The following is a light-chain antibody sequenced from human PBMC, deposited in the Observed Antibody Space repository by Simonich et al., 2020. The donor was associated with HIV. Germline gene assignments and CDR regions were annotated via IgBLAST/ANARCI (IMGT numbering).Light chain of an antibody. CDR2: RNN. CDR1: SSNIGTNY. Sequence: QSVLTQPPSASGTHGQRVTISCYGSSSNIGTNYVYWYQQLPGTAPKLLTFRNNQRPSGDPDRFSGSKSGTSASLAISGIQAEDEADYYCSSYTSSSTWVFGGGTKLTVL. V-gene: IGLV1-47*01. J-gene: IGLJ3*02. CDR3: SSYTSSSTWV.